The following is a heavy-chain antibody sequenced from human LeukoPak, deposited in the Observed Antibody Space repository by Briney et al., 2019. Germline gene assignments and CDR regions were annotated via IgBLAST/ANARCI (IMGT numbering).Heavy chain of an antibody. CDR2: INSGSSTI. J-gene: IGHJ4*02. V-gene: IGHV3-48*04. CDR3: GRAPGGVAVDY. D-gene: IGHD6-19*01. Sequence: PGGALRLSCAASGFTFTRYSMNWVRQAPGKGLEWISYINSGSSTIYYADSVKGRFTISRDNAKNSLYLQMNSLRAEDTAVYYCGRAPGGVAVDYWGQGTLVTVSS. CDR1: GFTFTRYS.